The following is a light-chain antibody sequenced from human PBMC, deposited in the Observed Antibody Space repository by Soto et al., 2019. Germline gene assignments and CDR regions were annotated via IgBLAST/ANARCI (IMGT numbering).Light chain of an antibody. CDR2: GAS. CDR1: QSVGGTF. Sequence: EIVLTHSPGTLSLSPWEGATLSCRASQSVGGTFLAWYQQKGGQAPRLLIHGASNRATGIPDRFSGSGSGTAFTLTISRLEPEDFAVYYCQKYGSSPITFGQGTRLEIK. J-gene: IGKJ5*01. CDR3: QKYGSSPIT. V-gene: IGKV3-20*01.